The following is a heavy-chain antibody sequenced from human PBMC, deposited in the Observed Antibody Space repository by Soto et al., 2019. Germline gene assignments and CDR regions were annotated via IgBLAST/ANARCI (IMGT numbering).Heavy chain of an antibody. CDR2: LSGSGGDT. Sequence: EVQLLESGGDLVQPGGSLRLSCVASGFTFSSFAMTWVRQAPGKGLEWVSTLSGSGGDTYYADSVNGRFTISRDKSKNTLYLQMDRLRVEDRAVYYCAQRGGYDYVWKSYRPDYWGQGTLVTVSS. D-gene: IGHD3-16*02. CDR1: GFTFSSFA. J-gene: IGHJ4*02. V-gene: IGHV3-23*01. CDR3: AQRGGYDYVWKSYRPDY.